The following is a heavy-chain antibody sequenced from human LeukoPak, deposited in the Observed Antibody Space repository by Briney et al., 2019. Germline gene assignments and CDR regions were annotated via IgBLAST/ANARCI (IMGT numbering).Heavy chain of an antibody. D-gene: IGHD3-9*01. CDR1: GFTFSSYG. V-gene: IGHV3-30*18. CDR3: AKDRGYDTYAFDI. Sequence: GGSLRLSCAASGFTFSSYGMHWVRQAPGKGLEWVAVISYDGSNKYYADSVKGRFTISRDNSKNTLYLQMNSLRAEDTAVYYCAKDRGYDTYAFDIWGQGTMVTVSS. CDR2: ISYDGSNK. J-gene: IGHJ3*02.